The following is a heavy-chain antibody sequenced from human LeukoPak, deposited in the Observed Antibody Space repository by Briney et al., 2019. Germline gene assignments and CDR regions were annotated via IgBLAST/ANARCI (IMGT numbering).Heavy chain of an antibody. CDR2: INHSGST. CDR1: GGSFSGYY. CDR3: AGGKQYCSSTSCYTPWFDP. D-gene: IGHD2-2*02. J-gene: IGHJ5*02. V-gene: IGHV4-34*01. Sequence: SETLSLTCVVYGGSFSGYYWSWIRQPPGKGLEWIGEINHSGSTNYKSSLKSRVTISIDTSKNQFSLKLSSVTAADTAVYYCAGGKQYCSSTSCYTPWFDPWGQGTLVTVSS.